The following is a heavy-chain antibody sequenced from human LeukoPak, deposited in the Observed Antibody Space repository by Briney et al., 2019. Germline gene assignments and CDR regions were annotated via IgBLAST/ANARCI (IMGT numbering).Heavy chain of an antibody. D-gene: IGHD3-22*01. CDR1: GGSISSSSYY. J-gene: IGHJ3*02. Sequence: SETLSLTCTVSGGSISSSSYYWDWIRQPPGKGLEWIGSIYYSGSTYYNPSLKSRVTISVDTSKNQFSLKLSSVTAADTAVYYCARLHSSGPDAFDIWGQGTMVTVSS. V-gene: IGHV4-39*01. CDR2: IYYSGST. CDR3: ARLHSSGPDAFDI.